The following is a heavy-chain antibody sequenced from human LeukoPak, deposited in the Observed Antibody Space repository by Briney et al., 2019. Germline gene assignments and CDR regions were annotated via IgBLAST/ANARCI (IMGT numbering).Heavy chain of an antibody. V-gene: IGHV1-3*01. CDR2: INAGNGNT. J-gene: IGHJ4*02. Sequence: ASVTVSCKASGYTFTRYAMHWLRQAPGQRLEWIGGINAGNGNTKYSQKFQGRVTINRDTSASTAYMELSSLRSEDTAVYYCARDQWSSGRYYFDYWGQGTLVTVSS. CDR3: ARDQWSSGRYYFDY. CDR1: GYTFTRYA. D-gene: IGHD6-19*01.